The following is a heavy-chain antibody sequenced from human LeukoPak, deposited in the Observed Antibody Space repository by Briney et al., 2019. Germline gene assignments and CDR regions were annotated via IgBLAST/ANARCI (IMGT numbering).Heavy chain of an antibody. V-gene: IGHV1-2*02. CDR1: GYIFTGYY. Sequence: ASVSICCKASGYIFTGYYIHWVREAPGQTREWMGFNKPNTGGTSYAQNYQARVTMARDTSISTAYMELSGLRSDDTAVYYCARRYVFWSGYPTAFDYWGEGTLVTVPS. D-gene: IGHD3-3*01. CDR2: NKPNTGGT. CDR3: ARRYVFWSGYPTAFDY. J-gene: IGHJ4*02.